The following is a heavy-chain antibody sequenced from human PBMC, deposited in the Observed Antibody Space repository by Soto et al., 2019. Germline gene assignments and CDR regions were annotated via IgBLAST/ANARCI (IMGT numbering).Heavy chain of an antibody. CDR2: IWYDGSNK. D-gene: IGHD4-17*01. Sequence: PGGSLRLSYAASGFTFSSDGMHWVRPAPGKGLEWVAVIWYDGSNKYYADSVKGRFTISRDNSKNTLYLQMNSLRAEDTAVYYCARDRDYGGNWFDPWGQGTLVTVSS. J-gene: IGHJ5*02. CDR1: GFTFSSDG. CDR3: ARDRDYGGNWFDP. V-gene: IGHV3-33*01.